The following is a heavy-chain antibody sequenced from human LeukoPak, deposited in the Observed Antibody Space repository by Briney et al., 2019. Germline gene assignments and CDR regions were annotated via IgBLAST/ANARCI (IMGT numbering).Heavy chain of an antibody. V-gene: IGHV3-23*01. CDR1: GFTFSSYA. CDR3: AKPYSGTILTDWFDP. D-gene: IGHD3-9*01. Sequence: AGGSLRLSCAASGFTFSSYAMTWVRQAPGKGLEWVSIISGSGGSTSYADSVKGRFTISRDNSKNTLYLQMNSLRAEDTALYYCAKPYSGTILTDWFDPWGQGTLVTVSS. J-gene: IGHJ5*02. CDR2: ISGSGGST.